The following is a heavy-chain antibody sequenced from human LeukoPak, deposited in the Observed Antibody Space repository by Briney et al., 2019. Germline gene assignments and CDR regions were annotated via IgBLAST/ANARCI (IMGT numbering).Heavy chain of an antibody. Sequence: PAGTLTLSCAASGFXFSSYWMHWVRQAPGKGLVWILRINNDGSSTNYAASEKGRFTISRDNAKNTLYLQMNGLRAEDTAVYYCARSHPDCSSTSCYRYFDYWGQGTLVTVSS. V-gene: IGHV3-74*01. CDR2: INNDGSST. CDR1: GFXFSSYW. D-gene: IGHD2-2*01. CDR3: ARSHPDCSSTSCYRYFDY. J-gene: IGHJ4*02.